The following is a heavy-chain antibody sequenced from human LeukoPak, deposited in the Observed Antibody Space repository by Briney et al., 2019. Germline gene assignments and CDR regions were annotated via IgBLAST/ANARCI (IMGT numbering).Heavy chain of an antibody. Sequence: SGTLSLTCAVSGGSISSSNWWSWVRQPPGKGLEWIGEIYHSGSTNYNPSLKSRVTISVDKSKNQFSLKLSPVTAADTAVYYCARKYYDFWSGFPTALDYWGQGTLVTISS. V-gene: IGHV4-4*02. CDR1: GGSISSSNW. CDR2: IYHSGST. D-gene: IGHD3-3*01. J-gene: IGHJ4*02. CDR3: ARKYYDFWSGFPTALDY.